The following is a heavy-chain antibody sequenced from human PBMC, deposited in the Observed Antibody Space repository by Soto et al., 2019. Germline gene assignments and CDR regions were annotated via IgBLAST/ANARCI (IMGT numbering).Heavy chain of an antibody. CDR3: ARGYYYDSSGYYHRYSVYFDY. Sequence: PWGSLRLSCTASGFDFSSFWMSWVRQAPGKGLEWVANIKQDGTEKYYVDSVKGRFTISRDTSKNQFSLKLSSVTAADTAVYYCARGYYYDSSGYYHRYSVYFDYWGQGTLVTVSS. V-gene: IGHV3-7*03. J-gene: IGHJ4*02. CDR2: IKQDGTEK. CDR1: GFDFSSFW. D-gene: IGHD3-22*01.